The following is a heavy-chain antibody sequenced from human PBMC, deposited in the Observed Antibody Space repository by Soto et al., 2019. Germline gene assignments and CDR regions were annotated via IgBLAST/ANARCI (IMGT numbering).Heavy chain of an antibody. V-gene: IGHV3-9*01. CDR2: ISWNSGSI. CDR3: AKDSATGYY. J-gene: IGHJ4*02. D-gene: IGHD3-10*01. CDR1: GFTFDDYA. Sequence: EVQLVESGGGSVQPGRSLRLSCAASGFTFDDYAMHWVRQAPGKGLEWVSGISWNSGSIGYADSVKGRFTISRDNAKNSLYLQMNSLRAEDTALYYCAKDSATGYYWGQGTLVTVSS.